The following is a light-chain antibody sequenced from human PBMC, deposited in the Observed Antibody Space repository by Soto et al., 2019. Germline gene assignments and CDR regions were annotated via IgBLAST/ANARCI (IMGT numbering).Light chain of an antibody. Sequence: DIVLTQSPATLSLSPGERATLSCRASQSISNSLAWYQQKPGQAPRLIINDASHRATGIPARFSGSGSGTDFTLTISRLEPEDFAVYYCQQYGSSGTFGQGTKAAIK. CDR1: QSISNS. CDR2: DAS. V-gene: IGKV3-11*01. CDR3: QQYGSSGT. J-gene: IGKJ1*01.